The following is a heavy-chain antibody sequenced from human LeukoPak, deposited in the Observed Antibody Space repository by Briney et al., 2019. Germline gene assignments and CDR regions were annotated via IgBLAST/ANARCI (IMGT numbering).Heavy chain of an antibody. V-gene: IGHV4-59*01. Sequence: PSETLSLTCTVSGGSISSYYWSWIWQPPGKGLEWIGYIYYSGSTNYNPSLKSRVTISVDTSKNQFSLKLSSVTAADTAVYYCAITTVTLPLRAFDIWGQGTMVTVSS. J-gene: IGHJ3*02. CDR1: GGSISSYY. D-gene: IGHD4-17*01. CDR2: IYYSGST. CDR3: AITTVTLPLRAFDI.